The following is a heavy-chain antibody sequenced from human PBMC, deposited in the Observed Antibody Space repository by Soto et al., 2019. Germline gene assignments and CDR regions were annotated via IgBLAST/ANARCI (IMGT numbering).Heavy chain of an antibody. CDR3: SKRRGARGHFDY. CDR2: VSIGGST. Sequence: DVQLLESGGGLVQPEGSLRLSCAASGFTFSSYAMGWVRQGPGKGLEWVAVVSIGGSTHYADSVRGRFTISRDNSKNTLSLQMNSLTAQDPAVYFCSKRRGARGHFDYWGQGALVTVSS. J-gene: IGHJ4*02. CDR1: GFTFSSYA. D-gene: IGHD2-15*01. V-gene: IGHV3-23*01.